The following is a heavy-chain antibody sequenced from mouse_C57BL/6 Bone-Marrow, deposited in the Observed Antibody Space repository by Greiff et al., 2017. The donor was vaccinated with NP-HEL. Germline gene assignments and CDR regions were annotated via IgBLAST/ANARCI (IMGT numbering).Heavy chain of an antibody. CDR1: GYTFTSYW. CDR3: ARSPYYYGSSSYAIDY. CDR2: IDPSDSYT. D-gene: IGHD1-1*01. Sequence: QVQLQQPGAELVRPGTSVKLSCKASGYTFTSYWMHWVKQRPGQGLEWIGVIDPSDSYTNYNQKFKGKATLTVDTSSSTAYMQLSSLTSEDSAVYYCARSPYYYGSSSYAIDYWGQGTSVTVSS. J-gene: IGHJ4*01. V-gene: IGHV1-59*01.